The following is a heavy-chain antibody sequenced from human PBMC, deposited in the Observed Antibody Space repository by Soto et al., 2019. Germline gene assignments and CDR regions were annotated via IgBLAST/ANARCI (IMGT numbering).Heavy chain of an antibody. CDR2: ISAYDGNT. V-gene: IGHV1-18*01. CDR3: ARDDPRLSTINLDS. D-gene: IGHD4-4*01. Sequence: ASVKVSCKASGYTFTSYGISWVRQAPGQGLEWMGWISAYDGNTNYAQRLQGRVTLTTDTSTNTVYMELRSLTSDDTAVYFCARDDPRLSTINLDSWGQGTQVSVSS. CDR1: GYTFTSYG. J-gene: IGHJ4*02.